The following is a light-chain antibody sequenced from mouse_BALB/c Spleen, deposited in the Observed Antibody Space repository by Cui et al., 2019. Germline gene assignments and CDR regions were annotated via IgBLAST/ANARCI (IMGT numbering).Light chain of an antibody. V-gene: IGKV4-61*01. J-gene: IGKJ2*01. Sequence: QIVLTQSPAIMSASPGEKVTISCSASSSVSYMYWYQQKPGSSPKPWIYRTSNLASGVPARFSGSGSGTSYSLTISSMEAEDAATYYCQQYHSYQYMYTFGGGTKLEIK. CDR3: QQYHSYQYMYT. CDR1: SSVSY. CDR2: RTS.